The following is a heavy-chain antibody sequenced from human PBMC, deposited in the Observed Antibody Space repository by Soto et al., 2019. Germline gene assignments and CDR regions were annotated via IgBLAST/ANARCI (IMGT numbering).Heavy chain of an antibody. J-gene: IGHJ4*02. V-gene: IGHV3-33*01. Sequence: GGSLRLSCAASGFTFSSYGMHWVRQAPGKGLEWVAVIWYDGSNKYYADSVKGRFTISRDNSKNTLYLQMNSLRAEDTAVYYCAMPVAGTFVFDYWGQGTLVTVSS. CDR3: AMPVAGTFVFDY. D-gene: IGHD6-19*01. CDR1: GFTFSSYG. CDR2: IWYDGSNK.